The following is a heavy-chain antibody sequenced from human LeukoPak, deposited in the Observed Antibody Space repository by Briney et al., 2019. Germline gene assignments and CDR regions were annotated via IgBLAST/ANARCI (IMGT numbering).Heavy chain of an antibody. J-gene: IGHJ6*03. Sequence: PSETLSLTCTVSGGSISSSSYYWGWIRQPPGKGLEWIGSIYYSGGTYYNPSLKSRVTISVDTSKNQFSLKLSSVTAADTAVCYCARDLLRVRGVIDYYYYYYMEVWGKGTTVTVSS. CDR1: GGSISSSSYY. D-gene: IGHD3-10*01. CDR2: IYYSGGT. CDR3: ARDLLRVRGVIDYYYYYYMEV. V-gene: IGHV4-39*07.